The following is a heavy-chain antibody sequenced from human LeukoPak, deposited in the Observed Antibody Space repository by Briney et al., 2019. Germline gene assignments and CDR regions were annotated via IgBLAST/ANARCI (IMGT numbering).Heavy chain of an antibody. CDR3: ARRGGGSYCGGDCYMDY. V-gene: IGHV3-48*01. Sequence: GGSLRLSCAASGFTFSNYSMNWVRQAPGRGLAWASYISSSSSTIYYADSVKGRFTISRDNAKNSLYLQMNSLRAEDTAVYYCARRGGGSYCGGDCYMDYWGQGTLVTVSS. D-gene: IGHD2-21*01. CDR2: ISSSSSTI. J-gene: IGHJ4*02. CDR1: GFTFSNYS.